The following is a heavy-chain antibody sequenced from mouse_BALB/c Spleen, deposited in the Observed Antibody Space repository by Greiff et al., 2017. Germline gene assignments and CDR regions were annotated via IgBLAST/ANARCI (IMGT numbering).Heavy chain of an antibody. CDR1: GYSITSGYY. CDR2: ISYDGSN. CDR3: ASNYYGSRLDY. D-gene: IGHD1-1*01. J-gene: IGHJ2*01. Sequence: EVQLLQSGPGLVKPSQSLSLTCSVTGYSITSGYYWNCIRQLPGNKLEWMGYISYDGSNNDNPSRKNRISITRDTSKNQFFLKLNSVTTEDTATYYCASNYYGSRLDYWGQGTTRTGSA. V-gene: IGHV3-6*02.